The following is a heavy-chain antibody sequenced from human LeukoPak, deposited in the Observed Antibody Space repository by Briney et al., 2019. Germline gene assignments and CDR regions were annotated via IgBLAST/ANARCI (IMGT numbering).Heavy chain of an antibody. D-gene: IGHD4/OR15-4a*01. V-gene: IGHV3-23*01. J-gene: IGHJ6*02. CDR1: GFTFSSYA. Sequence: HSGGSLRLSCAASGFTFSSYAMSWVRQAPGKGLEWVSSIRGSGSTSYYADSVKGRFTFSRDNSKNTLYLQMNSLRVEDTAVYYCAKGFSPQHSGAAYYYYGMDVWGQGTTVTVSS. CDR3: AKGFSPQHSGAAYYYYGMDV. CDR2: IRGSGSTS.